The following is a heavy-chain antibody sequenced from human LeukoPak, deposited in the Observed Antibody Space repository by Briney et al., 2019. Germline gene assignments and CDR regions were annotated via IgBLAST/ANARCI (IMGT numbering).Heavy chain of an antibody. CDR3: AKDSYSKGDF. CDR1: GFTFSSYV. J-gene: IGHJ4*02. CDR2: ISGSGDST. Sequence: GGSLRLSCAASGFTFSSYVMSWVRQTPGKGLEWVSGISGSGDSTYYADSVKGRFTISRDNAKNSLYLQMNSLRAEDTAVYYCAKDSYSKGDFWGQGVLVTVSS. V-gene: IGHV3-23*01. D-gene: IGHD6-13*01.